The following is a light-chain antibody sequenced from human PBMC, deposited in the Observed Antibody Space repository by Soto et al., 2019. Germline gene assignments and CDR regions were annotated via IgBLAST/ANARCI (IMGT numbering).Light chain of an antibody. V-gene: IGKV2-28*01. CDR1: QSLMNSNGYNY. J-gene: IGKJ5*01. CDR3: MQALQTPFP. Sequence: DVVMTQSPLSLPVTPGEPASISCGSSQSLMNSNGYNYLDWYLQKPGQSPQLLIYLGSNRASGVPDRFSGSVSGTDFTLKIRRVEAEDVGVYYCMQALQTPFPVGQGTRLEIK. CDR2: LGS.